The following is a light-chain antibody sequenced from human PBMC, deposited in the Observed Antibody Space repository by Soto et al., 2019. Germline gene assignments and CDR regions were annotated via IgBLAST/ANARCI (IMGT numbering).Light chain of an antibody. CDR2: GAS. Sequence: VMTQSPATLSVSPGERVTLSCRASQDIRSSLAWYQQKPGQAPRLLIYGASSRATGIPARFSGSGSGTDFTLTISSLQPEDFAVYFCHQDFNLPWTFGQGTKVDIK. V-gene: IGKV3D-15*02. CDR3: HQDFNLPWT. CDR1: QDIRSS. J-gene: IGKJ1*01.